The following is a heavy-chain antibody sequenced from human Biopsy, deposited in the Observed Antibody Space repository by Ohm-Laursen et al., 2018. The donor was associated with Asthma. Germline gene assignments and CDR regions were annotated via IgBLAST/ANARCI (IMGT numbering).Heavy chain of an antibody. Sequence: SLRLSCAASGFTFSIYDIHWVRQAPGKGLEWVAVISYDGGNKFYGDSVKGRFTLSRDNSRNTLYLQMNSLRVEDTAIYYYARTHERWTSIQDDALDIWGQGTMVIVSS. CDR1: GFTFSIYD. J-gene: IGHJ3*02. CDR2: ISYDGGNK. CDR3: ARTHERWTSIQDDALDI. D-gene: IGHD4-23*01. V-gene: IGHV3-30*03.